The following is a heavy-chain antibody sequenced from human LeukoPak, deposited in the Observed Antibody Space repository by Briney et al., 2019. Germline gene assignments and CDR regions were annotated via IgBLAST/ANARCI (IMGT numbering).Heavy chain of an antibody. CDR1: GFTVSNNF. CDR3: AKDRGLTGDLRGFDY. Sequence: PGGSLRLSCAASGFTVSNNFLMWVRQAPGKGLEWVAFIRYDGSNKYCADSVKGRFTISRDNSKNTLYLQMNSLRAEDTAVYYCAKDRGLTGDLRGFDYWGQGTLVTVSS. D-gene: IGHD7-27*01. CDR2: IRYDGSNK. V-gene: IGHV3-30*02. J-gene: IGHJ4*02.